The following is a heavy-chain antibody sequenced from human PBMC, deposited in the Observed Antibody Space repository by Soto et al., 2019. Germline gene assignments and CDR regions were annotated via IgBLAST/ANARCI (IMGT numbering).Heavy chain of an antibody. J-gene: IGHJ4*02. D-gene: IGHD1-26*01. CDR1: GFTFTTYS. V-gene: IGHV3-21*01. CDR3: STAGGTYYSRFDY. Sequence: GGSLRLSCAASGFTFTTYSMNWVRQAPGKGLEWVSSVSRNSNYMYYADSVKGRFTISRDNAKNSLYLQINSLRAEDTAVYYCSTAGGTYYSRFDYWGQGTLVTVSS. CDR2: VSRNSNYM.